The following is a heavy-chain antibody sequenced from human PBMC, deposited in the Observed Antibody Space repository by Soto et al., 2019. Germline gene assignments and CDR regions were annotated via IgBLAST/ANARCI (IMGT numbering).Heavy chain of an antibody. CDR2: ISWDGGST. D-gene: IGHD6-6*01. V-gene: IGHV3-43*01. CDR3: TTSSIAARSYYYYYYGMDV. J-gene: IGHJ6*02. Sequence: GVSLRLSCAASGFTFDDYTMHWVRQAPGKGLEWVSLISWDGGSTYYADSVKGRFTISRDNSKNSLYLQMNSLRTEDTALYYCTTSSIAARSYYYYYYGMDVWGQGTTVTVSS. CDR1: GFTFDDYT.